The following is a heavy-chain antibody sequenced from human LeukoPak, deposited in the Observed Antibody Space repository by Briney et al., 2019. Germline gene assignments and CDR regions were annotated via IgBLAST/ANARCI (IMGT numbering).Heavy chain of an antibody. CDR3: ASSRRYNNGYRALELPPSPVD. V-gene: IGHV3-21*01. CDR2: TSRSRRLI. CDR1: GFTFNSYS. Sequence: PGGSLRLSCAASGFTFNSYSMNWFRQAPGKGLEWVSSTSRSRRLIYYADSLKGRFSISRDNAKNSLYLQMTSLRAADTAVYYCASSRRYNNGYRALELPPSPVDWGEGTLVTVSS. J-gene: IGHJ4*02. D-gene: IGHD5-18*01.